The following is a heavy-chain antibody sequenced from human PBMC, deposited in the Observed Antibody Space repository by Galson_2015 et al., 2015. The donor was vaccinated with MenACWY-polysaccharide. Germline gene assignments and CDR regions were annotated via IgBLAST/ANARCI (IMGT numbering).Heavy chain of an antibody. V-gene: IGHV1-2*02. Sequence: VKVSCKASGYTFIAFYIHWVRQAPGQGLEWMGWINPKSGDTNYAQRYQGGVTMTKDTSTSTAYMELSSLRSDDTAAYYCAREGYYGSGSYYHAYDFWGQGTLVSVSS. CDR3: AREGYYGSGSYYHAYDF. CDR2: INPKSGDT. J-gene: IGHJ4*02. D-gene: IGHD3-10*01. CDR1: GYTFIAFY.